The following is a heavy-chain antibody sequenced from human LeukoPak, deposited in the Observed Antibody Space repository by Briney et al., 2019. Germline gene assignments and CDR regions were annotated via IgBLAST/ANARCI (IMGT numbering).Heavy chain of an antibody. V-gene: IGHV3-30*02. J-gene: IGHJ4*02. CDR2: IRHDGSTK. CDR1: GFTFSYYG. Sequence: PGGSLRLSCAASGFTFSYYGMHWVRQAPGKGLEWVAIIRHDGSTKYYADSVKGRFTISRDNSKNTLYLQMNSLRAEDTAVYYCAKDSHLRTTVPYFDYWGQGTLVTVSS. CDR3: AKDSHLRTTVPYFDY. D-gene: IGHD4-17*01.